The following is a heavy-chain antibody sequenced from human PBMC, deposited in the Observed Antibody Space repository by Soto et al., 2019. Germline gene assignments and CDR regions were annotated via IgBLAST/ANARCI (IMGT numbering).Heavy chain of an antibody. V-gene: IGHV3-7*04. CDR1: GFTFSDYW. CDR3: AGGGFAFDI. J-gene: IGHJ3*02. Sequence: EVQLVESGGGLVQPGESLRVSCATSGFTFSDYWMTWVRQAPGKGLEWVANIKPDGSDKNYVDSVKGRFTISRDNAKNSLYLQMNNLKVEDTAMYYCAGGGFAFDIWGQGTMVTVSS. CDR2: IKPDGSDK. D-gene: IGHD3-10*01.